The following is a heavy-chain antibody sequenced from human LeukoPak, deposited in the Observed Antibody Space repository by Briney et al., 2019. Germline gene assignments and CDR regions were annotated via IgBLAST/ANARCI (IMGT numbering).Heavy chain of an antibody. Sequence: PSETLPLTCTVSGGSISNYYWSWIRQPPGKGLEWIGYIHYSGSTNYNPSLKSRVTISVDTSKNQFSLKLNSVTAADTAVYYCARVEEGYGSGRRENYYYYYMDVWGKGTTVTISS. CDR1: GGSISNYY. D-gene: IGHD3-10*01. CDR3: ARVEEGYGSGRRENYYYYYMDV. CDR2: IHYSGST. V-gene: IGHV4-59*01. J-gene: IGHJ6*03.